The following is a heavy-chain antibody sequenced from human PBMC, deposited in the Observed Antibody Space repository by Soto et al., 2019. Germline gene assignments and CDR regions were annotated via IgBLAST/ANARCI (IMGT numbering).Heavy chain of an antibody. CDR1: GGTFSNYV. D-gene: IGHD1-7*01. V-gene: IGHV1-69*06. J-gene: IGHJ4*02. Sequence: QVQLVQSGAEVKKPGSSVKVSCKASGGTFSNYVVNWVRQAPGQGLEWMGRIIPISGAANYAQKFQGRVTITGDNATDASDMELSTLGLEAAAFYYWARDMTRTVVPYFDFWGQGTLVPVSS. CDR2: IIPISGAA. CDR3: ARDMTRTVVPYFDF.